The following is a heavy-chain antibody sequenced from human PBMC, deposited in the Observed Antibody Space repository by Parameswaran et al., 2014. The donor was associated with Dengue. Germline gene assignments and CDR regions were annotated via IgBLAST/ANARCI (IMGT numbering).Heavy chain of an antibody. J-gene: IGHJ3*02. V-gene: IGHV4-30-4*01. D-gene: IGHD3-3*01. CDR2: IYYSGST. CDR3: ASRITIFGVVTSIAFDI. Sequence: RWIRQPPGKGLEWIGYIYYSGSTYYNPSLKSRVTISVDTSKNQFSLKLSSVTAADTAVYYCASRITIFGVVTSIAFDIWGQGTMVTVSS.